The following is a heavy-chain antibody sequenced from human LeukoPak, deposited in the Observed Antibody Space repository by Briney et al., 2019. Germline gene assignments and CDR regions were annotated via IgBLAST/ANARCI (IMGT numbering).Heavy chain of an antibody. J-gene: IGHJ3*02. CDR1: GGSISSSSYY. Sequence: SETLSLTCTVSGGSISSSSYYRGWIRQPPGKGLEWIGSIYYSGSTYYNPSLKSRVTISVDTSKNQFSLKLSSVTAADTAVYYCARDMVRYAFDIWGQGTMVTVSS. CDR3: ARDMVRYAFDI. V-gene: IGHV4-39*07. D-gene: IGHD3-10*01. CDR2: IYYSGST.